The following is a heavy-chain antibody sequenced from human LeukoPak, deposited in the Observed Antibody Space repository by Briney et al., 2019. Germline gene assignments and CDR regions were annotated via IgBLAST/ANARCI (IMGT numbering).Heavy chain of an antibody. D-gene: IGHD3-10*01. CDR3: ARDGSGGSGSYYNEDY. V-gene: IGHV3-33*01. J-gene: IGHJ4*02. CDR1: GFTFSSYG. Sequence: GGSLRLSCAASGFTFSSYGMHWVRQAPGKGLEWVAVIWYDGSNKYYADSVKGRFTISRDNSKNTLYLQMNSLRAEDTAVYYCARDGSGGSGSYYNEDYWGQGTLVTVSS. CDR2: IWYDGSNK.